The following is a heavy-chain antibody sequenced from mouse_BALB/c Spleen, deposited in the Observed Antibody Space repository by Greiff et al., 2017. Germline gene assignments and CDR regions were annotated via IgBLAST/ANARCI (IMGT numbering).Heavy chain of an antibody. J-gene: IGHJ4*01. CDR2: IWGDGST. Sequence: QVQLKESGPGLVAPSQSLSITCTVSGFSLTGYGVNWVRQPPGKGLEWLGMIWGDGSTDYNSALKSRLSISKDNSKSQVFLKMNSLQTDDTARYYCARETARGSMDYWGQGTSVTVSS. CDR3: ARETARGSMDY. V-gene: IGHV2-6-7*01. D-gene: IGHD1-2*01. CDR1: GFSLTGYG.